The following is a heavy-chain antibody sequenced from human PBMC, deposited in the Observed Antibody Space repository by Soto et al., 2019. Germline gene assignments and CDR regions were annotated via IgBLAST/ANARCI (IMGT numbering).Heavy chain of an antibody. Sequence: GGSLRLSCAGSGFAFNNAWINWVRQAPGKGLEWVGRIKSKALGGTTDFAAPVRGRFAITRDDSRNMAYMQMNSLNTEDTAVYYCTTDSYSTMIEVSFDDWGHGTLVTVSS. CDR2: IKSKALGGTT. J-gene: IGHJ4*01. CDR3: TTDSYSTMIEVSFDD. D-gene: IGHD3-22*01. V-gene: IGHV3-15*07. CDR1: GFAFNNAW.